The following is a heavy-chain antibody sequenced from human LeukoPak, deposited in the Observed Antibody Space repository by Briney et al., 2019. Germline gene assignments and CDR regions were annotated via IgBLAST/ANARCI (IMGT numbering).Heavy chain of an antibody. J-gene: IGHJ4*02. Sequence: PRVSLTLSCAASGFTFSSYSMNWVRQAPGKGLEWVSSIGGRNGYIYYANSVKGRFTISRDNAKNSLYLQMNGLRAEDTAVYYCARTAIGYSDSSGYYFDYWGQGTLVTVSS. CDR3: ARTAIGYSDSSGYYFDY. V-gene: IGHV3-21*01. D-gene: IGHD3-22*01. CDR2: IGGRNGYI. CDR1: GFTFSSYS.